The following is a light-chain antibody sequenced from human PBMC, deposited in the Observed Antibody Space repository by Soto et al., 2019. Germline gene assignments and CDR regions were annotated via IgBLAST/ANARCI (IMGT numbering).Light chain of an antibody. J-gene: IGKJ4*01. V-gene: IGKV3-20*01. CDR2: DIS. Sequence: IVLTQSPGTLSLSPGERATLSCRASQSVGRRYLAWYQQKPGQAPRLLIYDISERASDIPDRFSSSGSGTDFTLTISRLVPEDVAVYYCQYQGTCGGGTKVEIK. CDR1: QSVGRRY. CDR3: QYQGT.